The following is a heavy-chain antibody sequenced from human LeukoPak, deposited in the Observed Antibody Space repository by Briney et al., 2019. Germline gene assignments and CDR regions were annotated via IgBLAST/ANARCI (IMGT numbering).Heavy chain of an antibody. CDR3: ARPRSRISWFDP. V-gene: IGHV4-38-2*02. CDR1: GYSISSGYY. J-gene: IGHJ5*02. Sequence: PSETLSLTCTVSGYSISSGYYWGWIRPPPGKGLEWIGSIYHSGSTYYNPSLKSRVTISVDTSKNQFSLRLKSVTAADTSIYYCARPRSRISWFDPWGQGTLVTVSS. D-gene: IGHD2-15*01. CDR2: IYHSGST.